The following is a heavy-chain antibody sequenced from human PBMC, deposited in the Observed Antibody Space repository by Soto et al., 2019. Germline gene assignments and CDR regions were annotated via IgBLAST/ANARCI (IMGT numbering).Heavy chain of an antibody. J-gene: IGHJ3*02. V-gene: IGHV5-51*01. Sequence: GESLKISCKVSGYSFTSYWIAWLRQMPGKGLEWMGIIYPDDSDTRYSPSFQGQVTISADKSISTAFLQWSSLKASDTAMYYCARHSSGFAAFDISEPGTIVTVS. CDR3: ARHSSGFAAFDI. CDR2: IYPDDSDT. D-gene: IGHD3-22*01. CDR1: GYSFTSYW.